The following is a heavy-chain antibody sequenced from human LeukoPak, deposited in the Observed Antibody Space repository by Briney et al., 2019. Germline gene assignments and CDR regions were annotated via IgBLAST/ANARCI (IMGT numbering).Heavy chain of an antibody. Sequence: SVKVSCKASGGTFSSYAISWVRQAPGQGLEGMGGIIPIFGTANYAQKFQGRVKITTDESTSTAYMELSSLRSEDTAVYYCARSRIYCSSTSCPKKGGGYFDYWGQGTLVTVSS. D-gene: IGHD2-2*01. J-gene: IGHJ4*02. CDR3: ARSRIYCSSTSCPKKGGGYFDY. CDR1: GGTFSSYA. CDR2: IIPIFGTA. V-gene: IGHV1-69*05.